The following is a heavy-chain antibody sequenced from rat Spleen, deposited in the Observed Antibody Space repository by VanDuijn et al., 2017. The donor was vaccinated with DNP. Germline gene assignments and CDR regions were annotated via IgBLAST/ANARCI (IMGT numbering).Heavy chain of an antibody. CDR1: GFTFSNYD. D-gene: IGHD1-12*02. Sequence: EVQLVESGGGLVQPGRSLKLSCAASGFTFSNYDMAWVRQAPSKGLEWVACMSPTTRSSYYRDSVKGRFTISRDNGKSTLYLQMYSLRSEDMATYYCVRPDYYDGSYPHYWGQGVMVTVSS. V-gene: IGHV5S23*01. CDR3: VRPDYYDGSYPHY. CDR2: MSPTTRSS. J-gene: IGHJ2*01.